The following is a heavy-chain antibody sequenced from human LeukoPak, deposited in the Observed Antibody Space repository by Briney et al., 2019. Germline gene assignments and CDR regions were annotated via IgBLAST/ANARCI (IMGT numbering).Heavy chain of an antibody. CDR2: ITGSGRTT. D-gene: IGHD2-15*01. Sequence: GGSLRLSCAASGFTFATYAMSWVRQAPGKGLKWVSGITGSGRTTYYADSVQGRFTISRDNSKSTLCLQMNSLRAEDTAVYYCAKQLGYCSDGSCYFPYWGQGTLVTVSS. CDR3: AKQLGYCSDGSCYFPY. V-gene: IGHV3-23*01. CDR1: GFTFATYA. J-gene: IGHJ4*02.